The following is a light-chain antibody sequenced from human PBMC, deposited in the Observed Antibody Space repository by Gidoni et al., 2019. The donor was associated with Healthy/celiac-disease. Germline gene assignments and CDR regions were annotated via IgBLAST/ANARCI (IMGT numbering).Light chain of an antibody. J-gene: IGKJ2*03. CDR3: QQYNSYSHYS. Sequence: DIQMTQSPSTRSASVGDRVTITCRASQSISSWLAWYQQKPGKAPKLLIYKASSLESGVPSRFSGSGSGTEFTLTISSLQPDDFATYYCQQYNSYSHYSFXQXTKLEIK. CDR2: KAS. V-gene: IGKV1-5*03. CDR1: QSISSW.